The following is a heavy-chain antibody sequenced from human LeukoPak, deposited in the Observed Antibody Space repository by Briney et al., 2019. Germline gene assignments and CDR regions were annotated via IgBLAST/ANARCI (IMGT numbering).Heavy chain of an antibody. D-gene: IGHD3-9*01. CDR3: VRDIFDWGFYYFDY. CDR1: GFTFSSYS. CDR2: IWYDGSNK. Sequence: PGGSLRLSCAASGFTFSSYSMNWVRQAPGKGLEWVAVIWYDGSNKYYADSVKGRFTISRDSSENTLYLQMNSLRAEDTAMYYCVRDIFDWGFYYFDYWGQGTLVTVSS. V-gene: IGHV3-33*08. J-gene: IGHJ4*02.